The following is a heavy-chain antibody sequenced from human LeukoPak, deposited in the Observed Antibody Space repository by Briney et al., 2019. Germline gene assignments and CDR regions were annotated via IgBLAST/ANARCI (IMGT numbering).Heavy chain of an antibody. CDR2: IYTSGST. D-gene: IGHD1-26*01. CDR3: ARGWEPPRAGDAFEI. Sequence: PSQTLSLTCTVSGGSISSGSYYWSWIRQPAGKGLEWIERIYTSGSTNYNPSLKSRVTISVDTSKNQFSLKLSSVTAADKAVYYCARGWEPPRAGDAFEIRGQGTMVTVSS. CDR1: GGSISSGSYY. V-gene: IGHV4-61*02. J-gene: IGHJ3*02.